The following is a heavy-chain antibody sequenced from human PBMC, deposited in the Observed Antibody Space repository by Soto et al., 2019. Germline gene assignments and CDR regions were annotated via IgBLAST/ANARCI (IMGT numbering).Heavy chain of an antibody. J-gene: IGHJ4*01. CDR2: IYHRGNT. Sequence: SETLSLTCSVSGYSISSGFYWDWIRQPPGKGLEWIGSIYHRGNTYYNPSHNGRITISLDTSKNQFSLRLTSVTAADTAVYYCERGEVRGLIATGLDYWGHGALVTVSS. CDR1: GYSISSGFY. CDR3: ERGEVRGLIATGLDY. D-gene: IGHD3-10*01. V-gene: IGHV4-38-2*02.